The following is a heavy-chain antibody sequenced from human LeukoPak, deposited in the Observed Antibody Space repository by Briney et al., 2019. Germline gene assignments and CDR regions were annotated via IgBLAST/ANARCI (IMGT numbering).Heavy chain of an antibody. Sequence: PSETLSLTCTVSGGSISSSSYYWGWIRQPPGKGLEWIGGIYYSGSTYYNPSLKSRVTISVDTSKNQFSLKLSSVTAADTAVYYCASKLSHYYYYMDVWGKGTTVTVSS. CDR1: GGSISSSSYY. J-gene: IGHJ6*03. D-gene: IGHD1-1*01. CDR2: IYYSGST. V-gene: IGHV4-39*01. CDR3: ASKLSHYYYYMDV.